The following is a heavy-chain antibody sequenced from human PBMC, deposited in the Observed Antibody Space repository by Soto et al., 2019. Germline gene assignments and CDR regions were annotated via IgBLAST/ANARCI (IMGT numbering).Heavy chain of an antibody. CDR3: ARHPAYYYGSGSYYIDY. J-gene: IGHJ4*02. D-gene: IGHD3-10*01. Sequence: GESLKISCKGSGYSFTSYWIGWVRQMPGKGLEWMGIIYPGDSDTRYSPSFQGQVTISADKSISTAYLQWSSLKASDTAMYYCARHPAYYYGSGSYYIDYWGQGTLVTVSS. V-gene: IGHV5-51*01. CDR1: GYSFTSYW. CDR2: IYPGDSDT.